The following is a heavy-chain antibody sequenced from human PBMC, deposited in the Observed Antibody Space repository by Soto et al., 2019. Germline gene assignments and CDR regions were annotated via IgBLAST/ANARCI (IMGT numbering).Heavy chain of an antibody. J-gene: IGHJ4*02. D-gene: IGHD1-1*01. CDR3: AKGGQVGVWGTGNPAPIDY. Sequence: GGSLRLSCAASGFTFSSYAMSWVRQAPGKGLEWVSAISGSGGSTYYADSVKGRFTISRDNSKNTLYLQMNSLRAEDTAVYYCAKGGQVGVWGTGNPAPIDYWGQGTLVTVSS. CDR2: ISGSGGST. V-gene: IGHV3-23*01. CDR1: GFTFSSYA.